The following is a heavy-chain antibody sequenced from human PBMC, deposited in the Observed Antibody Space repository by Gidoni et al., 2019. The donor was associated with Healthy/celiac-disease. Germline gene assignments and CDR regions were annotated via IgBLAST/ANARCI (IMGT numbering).Heavy chain of an antibody. V-gene: IGHV3-23*01. J-gene: IGHJ5*02. CDR3: AKALPSSWYWFDP. CDR2: ISGSCGST. D-gene: IGHD6-13*01. Sequence: EVQLLESGGGLVQPGGSLRLSWAASGLTFSSYARSWGRQAPGKGLEWVSAISGSCGSTYYADSVKRRFTSSRDNSKNTLYLQMNSLRAEDTAVYYCAKALPSSWYWFDPWGQGTLVTVSS. CDR1: GLTFSSYA.